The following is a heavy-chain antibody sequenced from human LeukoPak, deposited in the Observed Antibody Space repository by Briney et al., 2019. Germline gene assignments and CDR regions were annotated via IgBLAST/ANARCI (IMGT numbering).Heavy chain of an antibody. Sequence: GGSLRLSCAASGFTFSSYEMNWVRQAPGKGLEWVSYISSSGSTIYYADSVRGRFTISRDSATNSLYLQMNSLRAEDTAFYYCARDRSGCDSGWFDPWGQGTLVTVSS. D-gene: IGHD5-12*01. J-gene: IGHJ5*02. CDR2: ISSSGSTI. CDR3: ARDRSGCDSGWFDP. CDR1: GFTFSSYE. V-gene: IGHV3-48*03.